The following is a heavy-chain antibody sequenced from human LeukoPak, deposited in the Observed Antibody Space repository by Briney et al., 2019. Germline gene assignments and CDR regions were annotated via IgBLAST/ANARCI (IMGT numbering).Heavy chain of an antibody. CDR2: IIPILGIA. D-gene: IGHD3-22*01. CDR3: ARDWLYYDSSGYYPSGY. V-gene: IGHV1-69*04. CDR1: GGTFSSYA. Sequence: GASVKVSCKASGGTFSSYAISWVRQAPGQGLEWMGRIIPILGIANYAQKFQGRVTITADKSTSTAYMELSSLRSEDTAVYYCARDWLYYDSSGYYPSGYWGQGTLVTVSS. J-gene: IGHJ4*02.